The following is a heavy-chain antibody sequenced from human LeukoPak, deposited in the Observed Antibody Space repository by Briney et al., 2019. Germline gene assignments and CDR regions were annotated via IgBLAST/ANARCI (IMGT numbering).Heavy chain of an antibody. CDR2: ISGSGGST. D-gene: IGHD2-2*01. J-gene: IGHJ4*02. V-gene: IGHV3-23*01. CDR1: GFTFSSYA. CDR3: AKSGCSSISCSLGLDY. Sequence: GGSLRLSCAASGFTFSSYAMSWVRQAPGKGLEWVSAISGSGGSTYYADSVKGRFTISRDNSKNTLYLQMNSLRAEDTAVYYCAKSGCSSISCSLGLDYWGQGTLVTVSS.